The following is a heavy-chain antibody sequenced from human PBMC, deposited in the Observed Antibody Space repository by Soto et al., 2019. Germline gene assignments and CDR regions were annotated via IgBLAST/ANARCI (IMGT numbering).Heavy chain of an antibody. V-gene: IGHV3-72*01. J-gene: IGHJ4*02. CDR2: SRNKANSYTT. Sequence: EVKLVESGGGLVQPGGSLRLSCAASGFIFSDHYIDWVRQAPGKGLQWVGRSRNKANSYTTDYAASVRGRFAISRDDSRNSVCLQMQRLKPEDTARYYCTSVVAGNPYDQYFDSWGQGTLVTVSS. CDR1: GFIFSDHY. D-gene: IGHD3-22*01. CDR3: TSVVAGNPYDQYFDS.